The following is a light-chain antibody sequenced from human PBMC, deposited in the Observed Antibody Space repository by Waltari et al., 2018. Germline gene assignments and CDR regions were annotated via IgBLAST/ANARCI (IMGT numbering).Light chain of an antibody. CDR3: QQRTNWPPIFS. Sequence: EIVLTQSPATLSLSPGETATLSCRASQRVGSSLAWYQQKPGQAPRPLIYDASKRATGIPARFSGSGSGTDFTLTISSLESEDFAVYYCQQRTNWPPIFSFGPGTKVDIK. CDR2: DAS. CDR1: QRVGSS. V-gene: IGKV3-11*01. J-gene: IGKJ3*01.